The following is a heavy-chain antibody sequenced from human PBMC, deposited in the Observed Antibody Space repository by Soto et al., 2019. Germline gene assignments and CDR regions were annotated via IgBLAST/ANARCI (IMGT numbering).Heavy chain of an antibody. V-gene: IGHV4-31*03. Sequence: SETLSLTCTVSGGSISSGGYYWSWIRQHPGKGLEWIGYIYYSGSTYYNPSLKSRVTISVDTSKNQFSLKLSSVTAADTAVYYCARDRPRDSRSWLNYYYGMEVWGQGTTVTVSS. CDR2: IYYSGST. CDR3: ARDRPRDSRSWLNYYYGMEV. CDR1: GGSISSGGYY. D-gene: IGHD6-6*01. J-gene: IGHJ6*02.